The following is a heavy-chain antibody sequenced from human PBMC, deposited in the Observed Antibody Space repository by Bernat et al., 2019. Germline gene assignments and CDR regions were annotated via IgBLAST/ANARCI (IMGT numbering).Heavy chain of an antibody. D-gene: IGHD3-10*01. V-gene: IGHV1-3*01. CDR3: ARGTRMVQGVIIYYYYYMDV. Sequence: QVQLVQSGAEVKKPGASVKVSCKASGYTFTSYAMHWVRQAPGQRLEWMGWINAGNGNTKYSQKFHGRVTITRDTSASTAYMELSSLRSEDTAVYYCARGTRMVQGVIIYYYYYMDVWGKGTTVTVSS. CDR1: GYTFTSYA. CDR2: INAGNGNT. J-gene: IGHJ6*03.